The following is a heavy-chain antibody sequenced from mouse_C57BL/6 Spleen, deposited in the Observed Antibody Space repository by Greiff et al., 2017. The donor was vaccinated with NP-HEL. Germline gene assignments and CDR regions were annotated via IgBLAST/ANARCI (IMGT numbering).Heavy chain of an antibody. CDR2: ILPGSGST. CDR1: GYTFTGYW. V-gene: IGHV1-9*01. Sequence: QVQLKQSGAELMKPGASVKLSCKATGYTFTGYWIEWVKQRPGHGLEWIGEILPGSGSTNYNEKFKGKATFTADTSSNTAYMQLSSLTTEDSAIYYCARISGQLRLLYYFDYWGQGTTLTVSS. J-gene: IGHJ2*01. CDR3: ARISGQLRLLYYFDY. D-gene: IGHD3-2*02.